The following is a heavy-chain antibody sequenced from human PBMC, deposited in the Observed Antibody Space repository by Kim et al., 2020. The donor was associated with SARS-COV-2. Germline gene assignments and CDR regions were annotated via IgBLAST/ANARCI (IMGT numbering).Heavy chain of an antibody. V-gene: IGHV4-34*01. J-gene: IGHJ3*02. CDR3: ASSPYGSGSYYNGGYAFD. Sequence: SETLSLTCAVYGGSFSGYYWSWIRQPPGKGLEWIGEINHSGSTNYNPSLKSRVTISVDTSKNQFSLKLSSVTAADTAVYYCASSPYGSGSYYNGGYAFD. D-gene: IGHD3-10*01. CDR1: GGSFSGYY. CDR2: INHSGST.